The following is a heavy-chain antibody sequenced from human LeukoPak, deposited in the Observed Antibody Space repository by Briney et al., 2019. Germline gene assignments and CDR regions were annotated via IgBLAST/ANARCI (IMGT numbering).Heavy chain of an antibody. CDR2: ISSSSSYI. D-gene: IGHD3-10*01. J-gene: IGHJ4*02. Sequence: GGSLRLSCAASGFTFSSYSMNWVRQAPGKGLEWVSSISSSSSYIYYADSVKGRFTISRDNAKNSLYLQMNSLRAEDTAVYYCARDGGTMVRGLDYWGQGTLATVSS. CDR3: ARDGGTMVRGLDY. V-gene: IGHV3-21*01. CDR1: GFTFSSYS.